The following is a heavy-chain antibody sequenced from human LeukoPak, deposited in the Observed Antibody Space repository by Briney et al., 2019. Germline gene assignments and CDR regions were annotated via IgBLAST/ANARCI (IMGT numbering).Heavy chain of an antibody. J-gene: IGHJ4*02. CDR3: ARDGLGYCSGGSCYDGY. CDR1: GFTFRNYA. Sequence: GGSLRLSCAASGFTFRNYAMSWVRQAPGKGLEWVSAVGGGGLSTYYADSVKGRFTISRDNAKNSLYLQMNSLRAEDTAVYYCARDGLGYCSGGSCYDGYWGQGTLVTVSS. CDR2: VGGGGLST. V-gene: IGHV3-23*01. D-gene: IGHD2-15*01.